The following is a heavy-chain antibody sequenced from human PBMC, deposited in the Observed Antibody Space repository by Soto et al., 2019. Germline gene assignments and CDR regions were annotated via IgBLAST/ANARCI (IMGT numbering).Heavy chain of an antibody. D-gene: IGHD3-22*01. CDR1: GGSISSYY. CDR2: IYYSGST. CDR3: AISYYDSSGYPAPFDY. V-gene: IGHV4-59*01. Sequence: SETLSLTCTVSGGSISSYYWSWIRQPPGKGLEWIGNIYYSGSTNYNPSLKSRVTISVDTSKNQFSLKLRSVTAADTAMYYCAISYYDSSGYPAPFDYWGQGTLVT. J-gene: IGHJ4*02.